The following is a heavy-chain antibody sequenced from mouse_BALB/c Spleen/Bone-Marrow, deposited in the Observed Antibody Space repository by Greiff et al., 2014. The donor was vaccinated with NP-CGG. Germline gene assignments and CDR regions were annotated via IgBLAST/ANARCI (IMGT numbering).Heavy chain of an antibody. Sequence: EVQLQQSGAELVKPGASVKLSCTASGFNIKDTYMHWVKQRPEQGLEWIGRIDPANGNTKYDPKFQGEATITADTSSNTAYLQLSSLTSEDTAVYYCARNYGYGKSFAYWGQGTLVTVSA. CDR3: ARNYGYGKSFAY. J-gene: IGHJ3*01. D-gene: IGHD2-2*01. CDR2: IDPANGNT. CDR1: GFNIKDTY. V-gene: IGHV14-3*02.